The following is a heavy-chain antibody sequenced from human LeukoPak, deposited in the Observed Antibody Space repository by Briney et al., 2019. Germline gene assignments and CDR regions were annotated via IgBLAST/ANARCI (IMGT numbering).Heavy chain of an antibody. CDR2: INPNSGGT. Sequence: ASVKVSCKASGYTFTSYGISWVRQAPGQGLEWMGWINPNSGGTNYAQKFQGRVTMTRDTSISTAYMELSRLRSDDTAVYYCARSYTDDYYYMDVWGKGTTVTISS. J-gene: IGHJ6*03. D-gene: IGHD5-18*01. CDR3: ARSYTDDYYYMDV. V-gene: IGHV1-2*02. CDR1: GYTFTSYG.